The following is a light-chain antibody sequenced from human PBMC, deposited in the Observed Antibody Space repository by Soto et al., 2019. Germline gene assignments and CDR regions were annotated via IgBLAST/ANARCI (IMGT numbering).Light chain of an antibody. V-gene: IGLV2-14*01. J-gene: IGLJ1*01. Sequence: QSALTQPASVSGSPGQSITISCTGSSSDIGAFNYVAWYQQHPGKAPKLIIHGVTNRPSGVSSRFSGSKSDYTASLTISGLQAEYETDYYCGSYTTAFFYVFGPGTEVSVL. CDR3: GSYTTAFFYV. CDR2: GVT. CDR1: SSDIGAFNY.